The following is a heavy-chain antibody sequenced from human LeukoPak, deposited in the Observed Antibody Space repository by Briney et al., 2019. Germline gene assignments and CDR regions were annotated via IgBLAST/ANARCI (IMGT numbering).Heavy chain of an antibody. V-gene: IGHV4-39*01. CDR2: IFYGGTTGTN. D-gene: IGHD3-10*01. CDR3: ARRRDVWFRGTPTYFFDS. CDR1: GGSFNDGTYY. Sequence: PSQTLSLTCTVSGGSFNDGTYYWAWIRQSPGKTLEWIGNIFYGGTTGTNYYNPSLRSRLTLSLETSKNQFSLELSSVTAADSAIYYCARRRDVWFRGTPTYFFDSWGQGSLVTVSS. J-gene: IGHJ4*02.